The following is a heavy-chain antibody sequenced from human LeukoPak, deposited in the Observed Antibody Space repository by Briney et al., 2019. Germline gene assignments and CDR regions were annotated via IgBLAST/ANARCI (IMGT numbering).Heavy chain of an antibody. D-gene: IGHD1-26*01. V-gene: IGHV4-39*07. J-gene: IGHJ4*02. CDR3: ARDRVGATTWLDY. CDR2: IYYSGST. Sequence: PSETLSLTCTVSGGSISSSSYYWGWIRQPPGKGLEWIGSIYYSGSTYYNPSLKSRVTISVDTSRNQFSLKLTSATAADTAVYCARDRVGATTWLDYWGQGTLVTVSS. CDR1: GGSISSSSYY.